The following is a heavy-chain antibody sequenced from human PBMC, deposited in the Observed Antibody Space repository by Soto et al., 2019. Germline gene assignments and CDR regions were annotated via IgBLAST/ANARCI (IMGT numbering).Heavy chain of an antibody. CDR3: AKALYHGDYSESAFDI. V-gene: IGHV3-9*01. Sequence: GGSLRLSCAASGFTFDDYAMHWVRQAPGKGLEWVSGISWNSGSIGYADSVKGRFTISRDNAKNSLYLQMNSLRAEDTALYYCAKALYHGDYSESAFDIWGQGTTVTVSS. D-gene: IGHD4-17*01. J-gene: IGHJ3*02. CDR2: ISWNSGSI. CDR1: GFTFDDYA.